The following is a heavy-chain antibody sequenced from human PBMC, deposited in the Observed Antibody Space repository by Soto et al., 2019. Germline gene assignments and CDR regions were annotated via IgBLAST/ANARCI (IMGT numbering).Heavy chain of an antibody. CDR1: GFTFSSYS. CDR3: AKSYDYYYCMDV. Sequence: GGSLRLSCAASGFTFSSYSMNWVRQAPGKGLEWVSSITYDRSNIYYADSVKGRFTTSRDNSKNTLYLQMNSLRAEDTAVYYCAKSYDYYYCMDVWGKGTTVTVSS. CDR2: ITYDRSNI. J-gene: IGHJ6*03. V-gene: IGHV3-30*18.